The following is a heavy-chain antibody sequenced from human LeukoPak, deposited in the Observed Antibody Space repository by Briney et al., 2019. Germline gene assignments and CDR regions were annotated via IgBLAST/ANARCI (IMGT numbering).Heavy chain of an antibody. J-gene: IGHJ5*02. CDR3: ARANWIDILTGANWFDP. D-gene: IGHD3-9*01. CDR1: GYTFTSYD. Sequence: GASVKVSCKASGYTFTSYDINWVRQATGQGLEWMGWMNPNSGNRGYAQKFQGRVTMTRNTSISTAYMELSSLRSEDTAVYYCARANWIDILTGANWFDPWGQGTLVTVSS. V-gene: IGHV1-8*01. CDR2: MNPNSGNR.